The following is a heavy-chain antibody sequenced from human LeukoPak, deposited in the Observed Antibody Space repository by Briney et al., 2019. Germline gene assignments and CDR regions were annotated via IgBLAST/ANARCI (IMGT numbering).Heavy chain of an antibody. CDR2: IYTSGST. V-gene: IGHV4-61*02. CDR3: ARVDPYCSSTSCSFDY. Sequence: SETLSLTCTVSGGSISSGSYYWSWIRQPAGKGLEWIGRIYTSGSTNYNPSLKSRVTISVATSKNQFSLKLSSVTAADTAVYYCARVDPYCSSTSCSFDYWGQGTLVTVSS. CDR1: GGSISSGSYY. D-gene: IGHD2-2*01. J-gene: IGHJ4*02.